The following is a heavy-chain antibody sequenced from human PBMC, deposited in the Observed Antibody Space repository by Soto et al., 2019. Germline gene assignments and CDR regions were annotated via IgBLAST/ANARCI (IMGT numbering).Heavy chain of an antibody. D-gene: IGHD1-1*01. V-gene: IGHV3-21*01. CDR3: ARDPPQRWGFDI. J-gene: IGHJ3*02. Sequence: GGSLRLSCAASGFTFSSYSMNWVRQAPGKGLEWVSSISSSSSYIYYADSVKGRFTISRDNAKNSLYLQMNSLRAEDTAVYYCARDPPQRWGFDIWGQGTMVTVSS. CDR2: ISSSSSYI. CDR1: GFTFSSYS.